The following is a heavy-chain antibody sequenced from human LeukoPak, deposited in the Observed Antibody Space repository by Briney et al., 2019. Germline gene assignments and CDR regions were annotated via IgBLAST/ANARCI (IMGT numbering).Heavy chain of an antibody. V-gene: IGHV4-61*10. D-gene: IGHD3-3*01. CDR2: IYTSGST. Sequence: SETLSRTCTVSGSSISSGTCYWSWIRQPAGKGLECIGCIYTSGSTNYNPSLKSRVTISVDTSKNQFSLKLSSVTAADTAVYYCARAVIYYDFWSGYGRWFDPWGQGTLVTVSS. CDR3: ARAVIYYDFWSGYGRWFDP. J-gene: IGHJ5*02. CDR1: GSSISSGTCY.